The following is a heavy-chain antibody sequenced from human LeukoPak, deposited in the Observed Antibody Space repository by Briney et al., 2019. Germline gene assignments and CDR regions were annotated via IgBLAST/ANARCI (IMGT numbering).Heavy chain of an antibody. V-gene: IGHV4-39*01. D-gene: IGHD5-12*01. CDR1: GGSISSSGYY. J-gene: IGHJ3*02. CDR2: IYYSGST. Sequence: SETLSLTCAVSGGSISSSGYYWGCIRQPPGKGLEWIGSIYYSGSTYYNPSLKSRVTMSVDTSKNQFSLKLSSVTAADTAVYYCARQGTSVATEDAFDIWGHGTMVTVSS. CDR3: ARQGTSVATEDAFDI.